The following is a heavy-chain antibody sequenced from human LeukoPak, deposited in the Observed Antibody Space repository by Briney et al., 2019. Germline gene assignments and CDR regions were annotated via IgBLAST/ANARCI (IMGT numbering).Heavy chain of an antibody. D-gene: IGHD2-8*01. CDR2: ISWNSASI. CDR3: AEAVGYCTNGVCYKYFHH. Sequence: GRSLRLSRLASGFNFDEYAMHWVRQTPGKGLEWGSGISWNSASIGYAESVKGRFTISRDNAKNSLYLQLNSLRADDAALYYCAEAVGYCTNGVCYKYFHHWGQGTLVTVCS. V-gene: IGHV3-9*01. CDR1: GFNFDEYA. J-gene: IGHJ1*01.